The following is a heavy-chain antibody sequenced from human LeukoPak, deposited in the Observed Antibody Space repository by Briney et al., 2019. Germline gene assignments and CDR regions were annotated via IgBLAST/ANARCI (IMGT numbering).Heavy chain of an antibody. J-gene: IGHJ5*02. CDR2: ISAYNGNT. D-gene: IGHD2-15*01. Sequence: ASVKVSCKAPGYTFTSYGISWVRQAPGQGLEWMGWISAYNGNTNYAQKLQGRVTMTTDTSTSTAYMELRSLRSDDAAVYYCARLGYCSGGSCYPVGLDPWGQGTLVTV. CDR1: GYTFTSYG. CDR3: ARLGYCSGGSCYPVGLDP. V-gene: IGHV1-18*01.